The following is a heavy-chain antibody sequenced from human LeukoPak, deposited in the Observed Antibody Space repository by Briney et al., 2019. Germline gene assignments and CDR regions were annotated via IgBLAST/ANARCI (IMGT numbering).Heavy chain of an antibody. Sequence: GRSLRLSCAASGFTFSNYGMHWVRQAPGKGLEWVAVIWYNGNNKYYADSVKGRFTISRDNSKNTLYLQMNTLRAEDTGVNYCARRRIVVVPGAASNYYYYMDVWGKGTTVTVSS. CDR1: GFTFSNYG. CDR2: IWYNGNNK. CDR3: ARRRIVVVPGAASNYYYYMDV. D-gene: IGHD2-2*01. V-gene: IGHV3-33*01. J-gene: IGHJ6*03.